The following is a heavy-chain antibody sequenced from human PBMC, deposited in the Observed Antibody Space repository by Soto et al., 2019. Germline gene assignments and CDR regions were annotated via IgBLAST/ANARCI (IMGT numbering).Heavy chain of an antibody. CDR1: GFSLSTSGVG. CDR2: IYWDDDK. D-gene: IGHD2-8*01. CDR3: AHSLSAGCPWLDAFDI. J-gene: IGHJ3*02. Sequence: QITLKESGPTLVKPTQTLTLTGTCSGFSLSTSGVGVAWIRRPPGKALEWLALIYWDDDKRYSPSLKSRLTITKDTSKNQVVLTMTNMNPVDTATYYCAHSLSAGCPWLDAFDIWGQGTMVTVSS. V-gene: IGHV2-5*02.